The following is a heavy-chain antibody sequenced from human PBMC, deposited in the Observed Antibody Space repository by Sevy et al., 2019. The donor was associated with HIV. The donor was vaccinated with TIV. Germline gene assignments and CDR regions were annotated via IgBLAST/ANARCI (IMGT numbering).Heavy chain of an antibody. V-gene: IGHV3-21*01. Sequence: GGSLRLSCAASGFTFSSYSMNWVRQAPGKGLEWVSSISSSSSYIYYTDSVKGRFTISRDNAMKLLYLQMNSLRAEDTAVYYGARDDAASVVVPAAQRAFDIWGQGTMVTVSS. J-gene: IGHJ3*02. D-gene: IGHD2-2*01. CDR3: ARDDAASVVVPAAQRAFDI. CDR2: ISSSSSYI. CDR1: GFTFSSYS.